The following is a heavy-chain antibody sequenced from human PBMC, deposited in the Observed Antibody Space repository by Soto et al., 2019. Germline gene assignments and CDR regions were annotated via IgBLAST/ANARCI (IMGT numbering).Heavy chain of an antibody. V-gene: IGHV1-2*02. D-gene: IGHD6-19*01. CDR2: INPNSGCT. CDR1: GYIFTDYH. J-gene: IGHJ6*04. Sequence: ASVKVSCKTSGYIFTDYHMHWVRQAPGQGLEWMGWINPNSGCTNYAQKFQGRVTMTRDTSISTAYMELSRLRSDDTAVYFCVGDHAAVAGSYYYYYGTERWGEQTTFTTSS. CDR3: VGDHAAVAGSYYYYYGTER.